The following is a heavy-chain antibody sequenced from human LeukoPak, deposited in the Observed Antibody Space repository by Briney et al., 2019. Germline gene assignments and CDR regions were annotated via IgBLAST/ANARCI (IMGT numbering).Heavy chain of an antibody. D-gene: IGHD3-10*01. CDR2: INPNSGNT. Sequence: VASVKVSCKASGYTFTSYDINWVRQATGQGLEWMGWINPNSGNTGYAQKFQGRVTLTRNTSISTAYMELSSLRSDDTAVYYCARDGSGSYWAYYNWFDPWGQGTLVTVSS. CDR3: ARDGSGSYWAYYNWFDP. CDR1: GYTFTSYD. V-gene: IGHV1-8*01. J-gene: IGHJ5*02.